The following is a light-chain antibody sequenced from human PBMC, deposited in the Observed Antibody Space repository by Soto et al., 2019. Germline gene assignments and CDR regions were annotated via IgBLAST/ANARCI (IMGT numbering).Light chain of an antibody. J-gene: IGLJ2*01. V-gene: IGLV2-23*02. CDR1: SSDVGTYNL. CDR3: CSYAGSTTFVV. CDR2: EVS. Sequence: QSALTQPASVSGSPGRSITISCTGTSSDVGTYNLVSWYQHHPGKAPKLIIYEVSKRPSGVSGRFSGSKSDNTASLTISGLQTEDEADYYCCSYAGSTTFVVFGGGTKLTVL.